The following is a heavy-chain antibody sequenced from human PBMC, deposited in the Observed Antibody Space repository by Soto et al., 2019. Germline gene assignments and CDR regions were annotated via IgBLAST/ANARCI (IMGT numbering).Heavy chain of an antibody. CDR3: ARGGRITIFGVVTSYYYYGMDV. Sequence: SETLSLTCAVYGGSFSGYYWSWIRQPPGKGLEWIGEINHSGSTNYNPSLKSRVTISVDTSKNQFSLKLSSVTAADTAVYYCARGGRITIFGVVTSYYYYGMDVWGQGTTVTV. CDR1: GGSFSGYY. CDR2: INHSGST. V-gene: IGHV4-34*01. J-gene: IGHJ6*02. D-gene: IGHD3-3*01.